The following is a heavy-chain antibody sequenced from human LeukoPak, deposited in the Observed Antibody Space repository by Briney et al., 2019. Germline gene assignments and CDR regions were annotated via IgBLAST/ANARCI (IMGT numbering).Heavy chain of an antibody. Sequence: SETLSLTCTVSGGSISTSNYYWGWIRQPPGKGLEWIGAIYYSGTTYYNPSLKSRVTISVDTSKNQFSLKLSSVTAADTAVYYCSRHESRRSPRCFYGMDVWGQGTTVTVSS. D-gene: IGHD4/OR15-4a*01. CDR1: GGSISTSNYY. CDR2: IYYSGTT. CDR3: SRHESRRSPRCFYGMDV. J-gene: IGHJ6*02. V-gene: IGHV4-39*01.